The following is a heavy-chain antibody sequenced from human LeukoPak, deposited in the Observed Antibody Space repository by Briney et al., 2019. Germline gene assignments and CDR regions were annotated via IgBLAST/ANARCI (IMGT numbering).Heavy chain of an antibody. Sequence: SETLSLTCDVSGYAIGSSHYWGWIRQPPGRGLQWIGHVNFHGTSAYNVSLRGRVTISIEASKNRFSLRLTSVTGADAAIYYCARVVSQAAPDWYMDVWGGGTVVIVSS. J-gene: IGHJ2*01. CDR3: ARVVSQAAPDWYMDV. CDR2: VNFHGTS. V-gene: IGHV4-38-2*01. CDR1: GYAIGSSHY. D-gene: IGHD2-21*01.